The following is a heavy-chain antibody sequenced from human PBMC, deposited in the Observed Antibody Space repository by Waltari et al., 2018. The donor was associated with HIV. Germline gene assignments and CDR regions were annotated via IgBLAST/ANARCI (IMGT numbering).Heavy chain of an antibody. D-gene: IGHD3-22*01. J-gene: IGHJ4*02. CDR3: ASLNHGGIVVVTDY. V-gene: IGHV4-34*01. Sequence: QVQLQQWGAGLLKPSETLSLTCAVYGGSFSGYYWSWIRQPPGKGLEWIGEINHSGSTNYNPSLKSRVTISVDTSKNQFSLKLSSVTAADTAVYYCASLNHGGIVVVTDYWDQGTLVTVSS. CDR1: GGSFSGYY. CDR2: INHSGST.